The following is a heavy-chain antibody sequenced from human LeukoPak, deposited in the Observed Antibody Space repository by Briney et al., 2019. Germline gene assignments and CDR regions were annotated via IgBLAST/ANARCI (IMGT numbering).Heavy chain of an antibody. J-gene: IGHJ4*02. D-gene: IGHD3-10*01. CDR3: AKDRVFELWFEEASPYYFDY. CDR1: GFTFSSYG. Sequence: GGSLRLSCAASGFTFSSYGMHWVRLAPGKGPEWVAYIRYDGSNKYYADSVKGRFTISRDISKNTLYLQMNSLRAEDTAVYYCAKDRVFELWFEEASPYYFDYWGQGTLVTVSS. V-gene: IGHV3-30*02. CDR2: IRYDGSNK.